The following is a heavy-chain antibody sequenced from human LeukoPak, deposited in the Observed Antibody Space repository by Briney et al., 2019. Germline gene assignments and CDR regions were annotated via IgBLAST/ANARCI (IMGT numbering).Heavy chain of an antibody. V-gene: IGHV1-3*01. CDR3: ARGKTTYSSGWRTFDY. J-gene: IGHJ4*02. Sequence: KFQGRVTITRDTSASTAYMELSSLRSEDTVVYYCARGKTTYSSGWRTFDYWGQGTLVTVSS. D-gene: IGHD6-19*01.